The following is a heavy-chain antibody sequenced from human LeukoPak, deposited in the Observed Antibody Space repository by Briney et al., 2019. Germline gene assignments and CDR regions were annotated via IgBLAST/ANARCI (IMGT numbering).Heavy chain of an antibody. V-gene: IGHV3-30*03. Sequence: GGSLRLSCAASGFTFSSYGMHWVRQAPGKGLEWVAVISYDGSNKYYADSVKGRFTISRDNSKNKVFLQMNSLRAEDTAVYYCALTTANAFDIWGQGTMVTVSS. CDR3: ALTTANAFDI. J-gene: IGHJ3*02. CDR1: GFTFSSYG. D-gene: IGHD4-17*01. CDR2: ISYDGSNK.